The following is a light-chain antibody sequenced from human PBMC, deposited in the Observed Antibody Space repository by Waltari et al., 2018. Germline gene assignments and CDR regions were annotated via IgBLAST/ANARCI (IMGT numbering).Light chain of an antibody. Sequence: EIVLTQSPVILSSSPGERATLSCRASQSISNYLAWYQQRPGQAPRLLISDASFRASVVPARFRGSGSGTDFTLTISHLEPEDFAFYFCQHRDNWLFTFGPGTKVDIK. V-gene: IGKV3-11*01. CDR1: QSISNY. CDR3: QHRDNWLFT. CDR2: DAS. J-gene: IGKJ3*01.